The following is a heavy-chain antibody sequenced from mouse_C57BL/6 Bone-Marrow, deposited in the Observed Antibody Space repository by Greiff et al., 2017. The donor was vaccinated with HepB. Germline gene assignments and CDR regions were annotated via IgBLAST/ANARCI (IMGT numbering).Heavy chain of an antibody. CDR1: GFSFNTYA. CDR3: VKHEGYDTGFNY. D-gene: IGHD3-1*01. V-gene: IGHV10-1*01. CDR2: IRSKSNNYAT. Sequence: EVKVVESGGGLVQPKGSLKLSCAASGFSFNTYAMNWVRQAPGKGLEWVARIRSKSNNYATYYADSVKDRFTISRDDSESILYLQMHKLKTENTSMYYCVKHEGYDTGFNYIGQDTTLTVSS. J-gene: IGHJ2*01.